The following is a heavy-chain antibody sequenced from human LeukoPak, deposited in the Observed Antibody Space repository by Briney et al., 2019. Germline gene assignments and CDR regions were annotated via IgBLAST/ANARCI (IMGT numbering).Heavy chain of an antibody. CDR1: GFTFSSY. CDR3: GRHFPETGRDEQPLEY. J-gene: IGHJ4*02. CDR2: ICFSRTT. V-gene: IGHV4-39*01. Sequence: GSLRLSCAASGFTFSSYWAWVRQPPGKGLEWIGSICFSRTTYYNPSLKSRVTMSIDTSKNHFSLKVASVTAADTAVYYCGRHFPETGRDEQPLEYWGQGSLFTVSS. D-gene: IGHD3-10*01.